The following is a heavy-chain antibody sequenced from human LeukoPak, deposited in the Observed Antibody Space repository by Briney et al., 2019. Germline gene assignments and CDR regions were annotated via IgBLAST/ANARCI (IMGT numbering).Heavy chain of an antibody. J-gene: IGHJ4*02. V-gene: IGHV3-30-3*01. CDR2: ISYDGSNK. Sequence: GGSLRLSCAASGFTFSSYAMHWVRQAPGKGLEWVAVISYDGSNKYYADSVKGRFTISRDNAKNSLYLQMNSLRAEDTAVYYCASGSSYDFWSGYYRFRYWGQGTLVTVSS. CDR3: ASGSSYDFWSGYYRFRY. CDR1: GFTFSSYA. D-gene: IGHD3-3*01.